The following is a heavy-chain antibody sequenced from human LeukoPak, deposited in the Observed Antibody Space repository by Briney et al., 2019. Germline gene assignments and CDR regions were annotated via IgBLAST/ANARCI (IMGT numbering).Heavy chain of an antibody. Sequence: ASVTLSFKATVYTFTICGICWVRHAQRQGLERKGWRSAYNGNRNYAQNLQDRLTTITDNSTSTPYFLTRSLRTDAAAVYYCARDGGWFWRTDHDAFDIWGQGTMVTVSS. CDR1: VYTFTICG. V-gene: IGHV1-18*01. CDR2: RSAYNGNR. J-gene: IGHJ3*02. D-gene: IGHD3-3*01. CDR3: ARDGGWFWRTDHDAFDI.